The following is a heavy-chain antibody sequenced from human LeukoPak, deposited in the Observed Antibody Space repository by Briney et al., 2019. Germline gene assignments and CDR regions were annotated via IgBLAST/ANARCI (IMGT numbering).Heavy chain of an antibody. J-gene: IGHJ4*02. V-gene: IGHV4-39*07. CDR1: GGSISRSTYY. CDR2: IYYTGST. Sequence: PSETLSLTCTVSGGSISRSTYYWGWIREPPGKGLEWIGSIYYTGSTYYNPSLKSRVTISVDTSKSQFSLRLSSVTAADTAVYYCARTQRVLLSHRVPFDYWGQGTLVTVSS. D-gene: IGHD3-10*01. CDR3: ARTQRVLLSHRVPFDY.